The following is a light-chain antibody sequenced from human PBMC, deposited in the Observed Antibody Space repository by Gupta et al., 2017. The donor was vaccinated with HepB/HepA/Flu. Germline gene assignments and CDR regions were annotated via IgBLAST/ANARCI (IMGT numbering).Light chain of an antibody. J-gene: IGKJ2*01. CDR1: QSISIW. V-gene: IGKV1-5*03. CDR3: QQENSYPST. CDR2: KAS. Sequence: DIQMTQSPSTLSASVGDRVTITCRASQSISIWLAWYQQKPGKAPKLLLYKASRVASGVPSSFSGSGSGTEFTLTISSRQPDDFATYYCQQENSYPSTFGQGTKLEIK.